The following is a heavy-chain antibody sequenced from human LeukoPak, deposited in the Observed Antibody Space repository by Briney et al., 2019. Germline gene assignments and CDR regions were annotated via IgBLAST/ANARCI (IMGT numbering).Heavy chain of an antibody. CDR2: ISGSGGST. J-gene: IGHJ1*01. D-gene: IGHD1-26*01. V-gene: IGHV3-23*01. CDR3: AGFSGSYYHEYFQH. Sequence: PGGSLRLSCAASKFTFSSYAMSWVRQAPGKGLEWVSAISGSGGSTYYADSVKGRFTISRDNSKNTLYLQMNSLRAEDTAVYYCAGFSGSYYHEYFQHWGQGTLVTVSS. CDR1: KFTFSSYA.